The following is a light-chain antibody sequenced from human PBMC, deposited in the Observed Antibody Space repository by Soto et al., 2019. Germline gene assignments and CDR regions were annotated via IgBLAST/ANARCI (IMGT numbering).Light chain of an antibody. CDR1: QSISTF. Sequence: DLQMTQSPSSLSASVGDKITISCRASQSISTFLTWYQQKPGKAPKLLMYGASNLQSGVPSRFSGSGSGTDFTLTISSLQPEDFATYYCQQSYSTPQGRAFGGGTKVEIK. J-gene: IGKJ4*01. CDR2: GAS. CDR3: QQSYSTPQGRA. V-gene: IGKV1-39*01.